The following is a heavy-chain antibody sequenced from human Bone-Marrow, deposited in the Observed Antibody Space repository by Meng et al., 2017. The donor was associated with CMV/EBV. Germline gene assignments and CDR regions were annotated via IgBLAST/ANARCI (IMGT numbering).Heavy chain of an antibody. Sequence: ASVKVSCKASGYTFTSYSISWVRQAPGQGLEWMGWISAYNGNTNYAQKLQGRVTMTTDTSTSTVYMELSSLRSEDTAVYYCARDHAPESSSPPGVNWFEPWGQGTLVTVSS. J-gene: IGHJ5*02. CDR2: ISAYNGNT. V-gene: IGHV1-18*01. D-gene: IGHD2-2*01. CDR3: ARDHAPESSSPPGVNWFEP. CDR1: GYTFTSYS.